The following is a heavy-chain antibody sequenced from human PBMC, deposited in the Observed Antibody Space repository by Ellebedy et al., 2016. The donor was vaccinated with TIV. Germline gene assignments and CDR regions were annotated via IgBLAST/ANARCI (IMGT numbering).Heavy chain of an antibody. CDR2: IYYSGST. Sequence: SETLSLXCTVSGGSISSYYWSWIRQPPGKGLEWIGYIYYSGSTNYNPSLKSRVTISVDTSKNQFSLKLSSVTAADTAVYYCARLGLVDSGYDYFDYWGQGTLVTVSS. D-gene: IGHD5-12*01. CDR1: GGSISSYY. V-gene: IGHV4-59*08. CDR3: ARLGLVDSGYDYFDY. J-gene: IGHJ4*02.